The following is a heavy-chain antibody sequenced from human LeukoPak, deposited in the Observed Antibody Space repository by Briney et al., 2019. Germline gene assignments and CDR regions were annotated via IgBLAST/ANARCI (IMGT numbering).Heavy chain of an antibody. CDR1: GFTFSSYA. Sequence: GGSLRLSCAASGFTFSSYAMHWVRQAPGKGLEWVAVISYDGSNKYYADSVKGRFTISRDNSKNTLYLQMNSLRAEDTAVYYCARDRAQNVLLWFGELDYWGQGTLVTVSS. CDR3: ARDRAQNVLLWFGELDY. CDR2: ISYDGSNK. V-gene: IGHV3-30-3*01. J-gene: IGHJ4*02. D-gene: IGHD3-10*01.